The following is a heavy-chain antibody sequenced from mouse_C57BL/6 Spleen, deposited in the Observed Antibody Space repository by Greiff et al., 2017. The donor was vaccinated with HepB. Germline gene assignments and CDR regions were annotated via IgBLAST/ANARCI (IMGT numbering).Heavy chain of an antibody. J-gene: IGHJ3*01. CDR3: TRCDYDGGAWFAY. D-gene: IGHD2-4*01. CDR2: IDPETGGT. Sequence: QVQLQQSGAELVRPGASVTLSCKASGYPFTDYEMHWVKQTPVHGLEWIGAIDPETGGTAYNQKFKGKAILTADKSSSTAYMELRSLTSEDSAVYYCTRCDYDGGAWFAYWGQGTLVTVSA. V-gene: IGHV1-15*01. CDR1: GYPFTDYE.